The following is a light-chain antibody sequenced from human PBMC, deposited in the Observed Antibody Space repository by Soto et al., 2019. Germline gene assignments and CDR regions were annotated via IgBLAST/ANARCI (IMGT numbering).Light chain of an antibody. CDR2: DAS. CDR3: QQFNSYPLFT. V-gene: IGKV1-13*02. J-gene: IGKJ3*01. CDR1: QGISSA. Sequence: AIQLTQSPSSLSASVGDRVTITCRASQGISSALAWYQQKPGKAPKLLIYDASSLESGVPPRFSGSGSGTAVTLTISSLQPEDFATYYCQQFNSYPLFTFGPGTKVDIK.